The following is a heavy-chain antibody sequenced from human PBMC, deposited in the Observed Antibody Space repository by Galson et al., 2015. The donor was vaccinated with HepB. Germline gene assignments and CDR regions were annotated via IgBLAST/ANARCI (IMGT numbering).Heavy chain of an antibody. CDR2: ISYDGSNK. J-gene: IGHJ4*02. CDR1: GFTFSSYA. D-gene: IGHD2-15*01. V-gene: IGHV3-30-3*01. CDR3: AGDTDSLDY. Sequence: SLRLSCAASGFTFSSYAMHWVRQAPGKGLEWVAVISYDGSNKYYADSVKGRFTISRDNSKNTLYLQMNSLRAEDTAVYYCAGDTDSLDYWGQGTLVTVSS.